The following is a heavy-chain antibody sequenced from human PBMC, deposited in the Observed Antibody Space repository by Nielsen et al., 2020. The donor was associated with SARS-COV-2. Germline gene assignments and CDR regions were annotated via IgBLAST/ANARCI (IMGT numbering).Heavy chain of an antibody. V-gene: IGHV3-7*03. D-gene: IGHD3-10*01. J-gene: IGHJ4*02. CDR2: IKQDGSEK. Sequence: GESLKISCAASGFTFSSYWMSWVRQAPGKGLEWVANIKQDGSEKYYVDSVKGRFTISRDNAKNSLYLQMNSLRAEDTAVYYCARDRGTHYYYWGQGTLVTVSS. CDR3: ARDRGTHYYY. CDR1: GFTFSSYW.